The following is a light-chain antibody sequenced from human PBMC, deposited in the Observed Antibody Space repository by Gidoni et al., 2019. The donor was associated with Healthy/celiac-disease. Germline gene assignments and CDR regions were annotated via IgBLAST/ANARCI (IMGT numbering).Light chain of an antibody. J-gene: IGLJ3*02. CDR3: QSYDSSLSGWV. CDR1: SSNIGAGYD. Sequence: QSVLTQPPSVSGAPGQRVTISCTGSSSNIGAGYDVHWYQQLPGTAPKRLIYVNSNRPSGVPDRFSGSKSGTSASLAITGFQAEDEADYYCQSYDSSLSGWVFGGGTKLTVL. V-gene: IGLV1-40*01. CDR2: VNS.